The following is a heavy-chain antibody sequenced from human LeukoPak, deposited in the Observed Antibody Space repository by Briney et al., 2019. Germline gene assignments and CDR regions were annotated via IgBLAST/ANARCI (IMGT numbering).Heavy chain of an antibody. V-gene: IGHV1-18*01. J-gene: IGHJ6*02. CDR3: ARRNSFNYYGMDV. CDR2: ISAYSGDT. D-gene: IGHD2/OR15-2a*01. CDR1: GDTFIRYG. Sequence: ASVKVSCKASGDTFIRYGLSWVRQVPGQRLEWMAWISAYSGDTNFAQQFQGRVTVTTDTSTSTAYMELRSLTSDDTAVYYCARRNSFNYYGMDVWGQGTTVTVSS.